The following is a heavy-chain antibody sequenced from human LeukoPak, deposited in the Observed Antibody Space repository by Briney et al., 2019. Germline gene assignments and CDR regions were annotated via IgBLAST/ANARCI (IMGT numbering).Heavy chain of an antibody. CDR1: GDSIRSSSYY. CDR2: IYYSGST. J-gene: IGHJ3*02. Sequence: SETLSLTCTVSGDSIRSSSYYWGWTRQPPGKGLEWIGNIYYSGSTYYNPSLTSRVTISVGTSKNQFSLKLSSVTAADTAVYYCARVSRSGSYFGAFEIWGQGTMVTVSS. D-gene: IGHD1-26*01. V-gene: IGHV4-39*07. CDR3: ARVSRSGSYFGAFEI.